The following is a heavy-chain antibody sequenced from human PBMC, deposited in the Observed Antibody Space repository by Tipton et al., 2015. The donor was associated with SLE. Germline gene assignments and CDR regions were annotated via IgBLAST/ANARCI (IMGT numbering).Heavy chain of an antibody. V-gene: IGHV4-61*02. CDR1: GGSISSGSYY. J-gene: IGHJ4*02. D-gene: IGHD1-1*01. CDR3: ARGQTGLFDY. CDR2: IYTSGST. Sequence: TLSLTCTVSGGSISSGSYYWSWIRQPAGKGLEWIGRIYTSGSTNYNPSLKSRVTISVDTSKNQFSLKLGSATAADTAVYYCARGQTGLFDYWGQGTLVTVSS.